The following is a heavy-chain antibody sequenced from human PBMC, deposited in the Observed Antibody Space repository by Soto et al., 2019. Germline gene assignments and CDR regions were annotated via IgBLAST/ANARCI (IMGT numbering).Heavy chain of an antibody. J-gene: IGHJ4*02. CDR3: ARGKGTIFGVVMGGAFGY. CDR1: GYTFTSYA. V-gene: IGHV1-3*01. CDR2: INAGNGNT. D-gene: IGHD3-3*01. Sequence: QVQLVQSGAEVKKPGASVKVSCKASGYTFTSYAMHWVRQAPGQRLEWMGWINAGNGNTKYSQKFQGRVTITRDTSASTAYMELSSLRSEDTAVYYCARGKGTIFGVVMGGAFGYWGQGTLVTVSS.